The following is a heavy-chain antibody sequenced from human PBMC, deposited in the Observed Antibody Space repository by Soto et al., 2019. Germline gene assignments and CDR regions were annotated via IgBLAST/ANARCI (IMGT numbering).Heavy chain of an antibody. Sequence: SETLSLTCTVSGVSINSGGYYWNWIRQHPGKGLEWIGYIYYSGSTYYNPSLKSRVTISVDKSKNQFSLKLNSVTAADTAVYYCARVPQGIGRNGFNYWGQGTLVTVSS. D-gene: IGHD2-8*01. CDR1: GVSINSGGYY. CDR2: IYYSGST. CDR3: ARVPQGIGRNGFNY. V-gene: IGHV4-31*03. J-gene: IGHJ4*02.